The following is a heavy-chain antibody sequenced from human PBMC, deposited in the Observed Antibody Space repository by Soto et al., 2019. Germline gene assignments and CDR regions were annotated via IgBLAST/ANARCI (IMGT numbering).Heavy chain of an antibody. V-gene: IGHV3-23*01. CDR3: ARRSSGWYFDY. CDR2: ISGSGDST. Sequence: GGSLRLSCAASGFTFSSYAMNWVRQAPGKGLEWVSVISGSGDSTYYADSVKGRFTISRDNSKNTLYVQMNSLRAEDTAVYYCARRSSGWYFDYWGQGTLVTVSS. J-gene: IGHJ4*02. D-gene: IGHD6-19*01. CDR1: GFTFSSYA.